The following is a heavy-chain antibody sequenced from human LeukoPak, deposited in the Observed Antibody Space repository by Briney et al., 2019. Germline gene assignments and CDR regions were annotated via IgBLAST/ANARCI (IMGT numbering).Heavy chain of an antibody. CDR1: GYTFTGYY. J-gene: IGHJ5*02. CDR2: INPNSGGT. Sequence: ASVTVSCKASGYTFTGYYMHWVRQAPGQGLEWMGWINPNSGGTNYAQKFQGRVTMTRDTSISTAYMELSRLRSDDTAVYYCARGSTMVRGVILNWFDPWGQGTLVTVSS. D-gene: IGHD3-10*01. CDR3: ARGSTMVRGVILNWFDP. V-gene: IGHV1-2*02.